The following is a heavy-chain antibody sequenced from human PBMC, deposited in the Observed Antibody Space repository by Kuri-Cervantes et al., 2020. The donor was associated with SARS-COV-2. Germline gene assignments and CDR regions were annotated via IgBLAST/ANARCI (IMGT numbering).Heavy chain of an antibody. V-gene: IGHV6-1*01. CDR3: ARGTNWPPDWWFDP. CDR1: GDSVSSKIAA. D-gene: IGHD7-27*01. Sequence: SETLSLTRAISGDSVSSKIAAWNWIRQSPSRGLEWLGRTYYRSKWYDDYAVSVKSRISINPDTSKNQFSMHLNSVTPEDTAVYYCARGTNWPPDWWFDPWGQGTLVTVSS. J-gene: IGHJ5*02. CDR2: TYYRSKWYD.